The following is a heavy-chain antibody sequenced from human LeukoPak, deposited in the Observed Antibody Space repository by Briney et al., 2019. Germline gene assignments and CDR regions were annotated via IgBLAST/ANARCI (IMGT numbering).Heavy chain of an antibody. CDR1: GFTFSSYE. Sequence: GGSLRLSCAASGFTFSSYEMNWVRQAPGKGLEWVSNISSSGTTIYYADSVKGRFTISTDNAKNSLYLQMNSLRAEDTAIYYCAKDGRGYNPVTCWGQGTLVTVSS. V-gene: IGHV3-48*03. D-gene: IGHD5-24*01. J-gene: IGHJ4*02. CDR3: AKDGRGYNPVTC. CDR2: ISSSGTTI.